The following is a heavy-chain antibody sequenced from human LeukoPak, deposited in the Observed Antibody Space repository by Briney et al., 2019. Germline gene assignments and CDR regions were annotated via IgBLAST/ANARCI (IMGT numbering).Heavy chain of an antibody. CDR3: AKDGKGYSSSWYSSH. D-gene: IGHD6-13*01. Sequence: GGSLRLSCAASGFTFSSYAMSWVREAPGKGLDWVSAISGSGGSTYYADSVKGRFTISRDNSKNTLYLQMNSLRAEDTAVYYCAKDGKGYSSSWYSSHWGQGALVTVSS. J-gene: IGHJ4*02. CDR2: ISGSGGST. V-gene: IGHV3-23*01. CDR1: GFTFSSYA.